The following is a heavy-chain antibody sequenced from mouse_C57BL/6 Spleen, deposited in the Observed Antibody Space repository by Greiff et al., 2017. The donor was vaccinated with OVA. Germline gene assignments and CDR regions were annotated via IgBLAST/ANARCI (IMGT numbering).Heavy chain of an antibody. CDR1: GYTFTDHT. CDR3: AREYYDYPFDY. Sequence: VQLQQSDAELVKPGASVKISCKVSGYTFTDHTMHWMKQRPEQGLEWIGYIYPRDGSTQYNEKFKGKATFTADKAYSTAYMQLKSLTSEDSAVYFCAREYYDYPFDYWGQGTTLTVSS. V-gene: IGHV1-78*01. J-gene: IGHJ2*01. CDR2: IYPRDGST. D-gene: IGHD2-4*01.